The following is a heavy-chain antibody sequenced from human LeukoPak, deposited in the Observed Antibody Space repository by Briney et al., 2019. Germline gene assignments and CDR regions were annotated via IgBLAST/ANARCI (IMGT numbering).Heavy chain of an antibody. CDR2: IYYSGST. CDR3: ARYYYDSSGYIT. CDR1: GGSISSSSYY. Sequence: PSETLSLTCTVSGGSISSSSYYWGWIRQPPGKGLEWIGSIYYSGSTYYNPSLKSRVTISVDTSKNQFSLKPSSVTAADTAVYYCARYYYDSSGYITWGQGTLVTVSS. J-gene: IGHJ5*02. V-gene: IGHV4-39*01. D-gene: IGHD3-22*01.